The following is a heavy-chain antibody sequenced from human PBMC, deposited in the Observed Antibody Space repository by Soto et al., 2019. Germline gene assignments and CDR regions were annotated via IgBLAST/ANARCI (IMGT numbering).Heavy chain of an antibody. V-gene: IGHV4-39*01. CDR2: IYYSGST. CDR3: AGFVVPASRNSDFDY. D-gene: IGHD2-15*01. Sequence: SETLSLTCTVSGISVSTSDYYWGWVRQPPGRGLDWIGNIYYSGSTFYNPSLRSRVALSVDTSKNQFSLRLNSVTAADTAVYFCAGFVVPASRNSDFDYWGQGTLVTVSS. CDR1: GISVSTSDYY. J-gene: IGHJ4*02.